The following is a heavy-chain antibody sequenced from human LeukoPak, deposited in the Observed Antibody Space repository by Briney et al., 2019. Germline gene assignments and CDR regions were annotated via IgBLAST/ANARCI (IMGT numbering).Heavy chain of an antibody. CDR2: INSDGSST. J-gene: IGHJ5*02. V-gene: IGHV3-74*01. Sequence: GGSLRLSCAASGFTFSSYWMHWVRQAPGKGLVWVSRINSDGSSTSYADSMKGRFTISRDNAKNTLYLQMNSLRAEDTAVYYCARGVKYCSSTSCYNWFDPWGQGTLVTVSS. CDR3: ARGVKYCSSTSCYNWFDP. CDR1: GFTFSSYW. D-gene: IGHD2-2*01.